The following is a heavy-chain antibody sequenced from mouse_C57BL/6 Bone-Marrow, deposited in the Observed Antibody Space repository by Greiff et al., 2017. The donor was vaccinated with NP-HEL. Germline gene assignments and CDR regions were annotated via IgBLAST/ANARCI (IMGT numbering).Heavy chain of an antibody. CDR3: TPFYGSTWFAY. D-gene: IGHD1-1*01. V-gene: IGHV14-4*01. Sequence: VQLQQSGAELVRPGASVKLSCTASGFNIKDDYMHWVKQRPEQGLEWIGWIDPENGDTEYASKFQGKATITADTSSNTAYLQLRILTSEDTAVYYCTPFYGSTWFAYWGQGTLVTVSA. CDR2: IDPENGDT. J-gene: IGHJ3*01. CDR1: GFNIKDDY.